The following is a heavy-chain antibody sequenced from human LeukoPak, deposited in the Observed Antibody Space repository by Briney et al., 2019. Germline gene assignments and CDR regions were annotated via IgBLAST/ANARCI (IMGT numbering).Heavy chain of an antibody. CDR2: IYHSGST. Sequence: SQTLSLTCTVSGGSISSGGYYWSWIRQPPGKGLEWIGYIYHSGSTYYNPSLKSRVTISVDTSKNQFSLKLSSVTAADTAVYYCARVGVGAEEGAFDIWGQGTMVTVSS. CDR3: ARVGVGAEEGAFDI. D-gene: IGHD1-26*01. CDR1: GGSISSGGYY. J-gene: IGHJ3*02. V-gene: IGHV4-30-2*01.